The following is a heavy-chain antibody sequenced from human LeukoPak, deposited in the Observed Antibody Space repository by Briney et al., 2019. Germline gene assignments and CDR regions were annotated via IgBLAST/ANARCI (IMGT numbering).Heavy chain of an antibody. D-gene: IGHD2-15*01. CDR3: AGSLGYCSGGSCCPEYYFDY. V-gene: IGHV4-59*01. J-gene: IGHJ4*02. CDR1: GGSISSYY. CDR2: IYYSGST. Sequence: PSETLSLTCTVSGGSISSYYWSWIRQPPGKGLEWIGYIYYSGSTNYNPSLKSRVTISVDTSKNQFSLKLSSVTAADTAVYYCAGSLGYCSGGSCCPEYYFDYWGQGTLVTVSS.